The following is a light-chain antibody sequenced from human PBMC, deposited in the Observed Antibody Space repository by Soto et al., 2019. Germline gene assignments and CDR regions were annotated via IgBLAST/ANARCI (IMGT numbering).Light chain of an antibody. Sequence: FVLTPSPVILPLPPGECACLPGRASQSVSSYLAWYQQKPGQAPRLFIYDVSKRATGIPARFSGSGSGTDFTLTISRLEPEDFAVYFCQQRYDWPCTFGLGTKVDIK. J-gene: IGKJ1*01. CDR1: QSVSSY. V-gene: IGKV3-11*01. CDR2: DVS. CDR3: QQRYDWPCT.